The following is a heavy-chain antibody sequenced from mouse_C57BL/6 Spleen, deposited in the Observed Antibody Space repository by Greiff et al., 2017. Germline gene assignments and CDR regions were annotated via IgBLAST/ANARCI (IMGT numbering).Heavy chain of an antibody. J-gene: IGHJ4*01. Sequence: EAGGGLVQPKGSLKLSCAASGFSFNTYAMNWVRQAPGKGLEWVARIRSKSNNYATYYADSVKDRFTISRDDSESMLYLQMNNLKTEDTAMYYCVRQLRLPPYAMDYWGQGTSVTVSS. CDR2: IRSKSNNYAT. V-gene: IGHV10-1*01. D-gene: IGHD3-2*02. CDR1: GFSFNTYA. CDR3: VRQLRLPPYAMDY.